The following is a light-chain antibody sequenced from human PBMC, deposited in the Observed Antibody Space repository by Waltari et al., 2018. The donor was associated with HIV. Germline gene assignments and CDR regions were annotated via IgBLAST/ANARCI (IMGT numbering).Light chain of an antibody. CDR3: HSRDSNSDHYV. CDR1: SLRSFF. Sequence: SSELTQDPVVSVALGQTIKITCQGDSLRSFFAKWYQVRTGQAPLLVVYGANRRPSGIPDRFSASNSRNTSALSISDSQAVDEADYYCHSRDSNSDHYVFGGGTRVIV. V-gene: IGLV3-19*01. CDR2: GAN. J-gene: IGLJ1*01.